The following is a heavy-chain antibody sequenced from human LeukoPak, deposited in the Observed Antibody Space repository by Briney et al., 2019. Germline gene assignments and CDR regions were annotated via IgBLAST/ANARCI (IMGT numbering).Heavy chain of an antibody. J-gene: IGHJ4*02. CDR3: VGWGISGITNH. Sequence: GGSLRLSCAASRFTFSSYFMGWVRQAPGKGLEWVANINKDGSGTSYADSVKGRFTISRDNAKNSLYLQMNGLRVEDTAVYYCVGWGISGITNHWGQGTLVTVSS. CDR2: INKDGSGT. D-gene: IGHD1-7*01. V-gene: IGHV3-7*01. CDR1: RFTFSSYF.